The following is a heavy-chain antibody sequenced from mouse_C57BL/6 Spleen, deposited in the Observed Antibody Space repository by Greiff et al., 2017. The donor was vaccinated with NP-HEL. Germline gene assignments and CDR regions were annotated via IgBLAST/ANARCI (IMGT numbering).Heavy chain of an antibody. CDR3: ARGYDGYFPLFDY. D-gene: IGHD2-3*01. J-gene: IGHJ2*01. CDR2: INPSSGYT. Sequence: VQLQQSGAELAKPGASVKLSCKASGYTFTSYWMHWVKQRPGKGLEWIGYINPSSGYTKYNQKFKDKATLTADKSSSTAYMQLSSLTYEEAAVYYCARGYDGYFPLFDYWGQGTTLTVSS. V-gene: IGHV1-7*01. CDR1: GYTFTSYW.